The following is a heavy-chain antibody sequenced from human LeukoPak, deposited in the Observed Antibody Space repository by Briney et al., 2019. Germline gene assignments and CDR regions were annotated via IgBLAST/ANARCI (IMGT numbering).Heavy chain of an antibody. D-gene: IGHD6-19*01. CDR2: MSAYNGNT. V-gene: IGHV1-18*01. CDR3: ARVPSGRPTYYFDY. J-gene: IGHJ4*02. Sequence: ASVKVSCKASGYTFTSYGISWVRQAPGQGLEWMGWMSAYNGNTNYAQKLQGRVTMTTDTSTSTAYMELRSLRSDDTAVYYCARVPSGRPTYYFDYWGQGTLVTVSS. CDR1: GYTFTSYG.